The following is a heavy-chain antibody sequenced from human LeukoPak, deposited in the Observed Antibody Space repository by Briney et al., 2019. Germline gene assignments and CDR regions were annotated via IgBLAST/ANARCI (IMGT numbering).Heavy chain of an antibody. V-gene: IGHV3-11*04. D-gene: IGHD5-24*01. CDR3: ARDRFRGEGYNWSSDY. CDR1: GFSFSDYV. Sequence: GGSLRLSRAASGFSFSDYVMTWIRQAPGKGLEWVSYISTSGSSIYYADSVKGLFTISRDKAQNSLYLQMNILRAGDTAVYYXARDRFRGEGYNWSSDYWGQGTLVAVSS. CDR2: ISTSGSSI. J-gene: IGHJ4*02.